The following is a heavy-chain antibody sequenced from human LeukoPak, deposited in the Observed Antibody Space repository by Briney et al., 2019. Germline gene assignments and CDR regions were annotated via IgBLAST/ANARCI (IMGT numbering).Heavy chain of an antibody. Sequence: GGSLRLSCAASGFTFSNAWMSWVRQAPGKGREWVGRIKSKTDGGTTDYAAPVKGRFTISRDDSKNTLYLQMNSLKTEDTAVYYCTTDRGYSYGSVGYWGQGTLVTVSS. V-gene: IGHV3-15*01. D-gene: IGHD5-18*01. CDR1: GFTFSNAW. CDR3: TTDRGYSYGSVGY. J-gene: IGHJ4*02. CDR2: IKSKTDGGTT.